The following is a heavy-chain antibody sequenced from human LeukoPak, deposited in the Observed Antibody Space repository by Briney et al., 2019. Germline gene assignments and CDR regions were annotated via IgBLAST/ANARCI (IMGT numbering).Heavy chain of an antibody. D-gene: IGHD6-6*01. CDR3: ARQGQLVGYYYYYMDV. CDR1: GGSISSSSYY. J-gene: IGHJ6*03. V-gene: IGHV4-39*01. Sequence: SETLSLTCTVSGGSISSSSYYCGWIRQPPGKGLEWIGSIYYSGSTYYNPSLKSRVTISVDTSKNQFSLKLSSVTAADTAVYYCARQGQLVGYYYYYMDVWGKGTTVTVSS. CDR2: IYYSGST.